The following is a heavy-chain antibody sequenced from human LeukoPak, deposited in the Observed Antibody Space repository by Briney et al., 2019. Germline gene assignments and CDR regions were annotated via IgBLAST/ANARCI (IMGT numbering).Heavy chain of an antibody. Sequence: PSETLSLTCTVSGGSISSYCWSWIRQPPGKGLEWIGYIYTSGSTNYNPSLKSRVTISVDTSKNQFSLKLSSVTAADTAVYYCARHNHSGSYYGDWGQGTLVTVSS. V-gene: IGHV4-4*09. CDR3: ARHNHSGSYYGD. J-gene: IGHJ4*02. CDR2: IYTSGST. CDR1: GGSISSYC. D-gene: IGHD1-26*01.